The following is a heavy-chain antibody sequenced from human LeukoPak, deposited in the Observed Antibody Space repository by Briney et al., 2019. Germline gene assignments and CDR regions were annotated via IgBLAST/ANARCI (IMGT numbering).Heavy chain of an antibody. CDR2: IIPIFGTA. V-gene: IGHV1-69*05. CDR1: GYTFTGYY. D-gene: IGHD6-13*01. Sequence: SVKVSCKASGYTFTGYYMHWVRQAPGQGLEWMGGIIPIFGTANYAQKFQGRVTITTDESTSTAYMELSSLRSEDTAVYYCARGGYSSSWPNLCDAFDIWGQGTMVTVSS. CDR3: ARGGYSSSWPNLCDAFDI. J-gene: IGHJ3*02.